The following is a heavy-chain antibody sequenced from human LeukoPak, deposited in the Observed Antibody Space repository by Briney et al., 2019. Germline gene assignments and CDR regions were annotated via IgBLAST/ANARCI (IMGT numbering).Heavy chain of an antibody. J-gene: IGHJ3*02. CDR2: IYYSGST. V-gene: IGHV4-30-4*01. CDR3: ARDHRPIRVTTAVDAFDI. D-gene: IGHD4-17*01. CDR1: GGSISSGDYY. Sequence: PSETLSLTCTVPGGSISSGDYYWSWIRQPPGKGLEWIGYIYYSGSTYYNPSLKSRVTISVDTSKNQFSLKLSSVTAADTAVYYCARDHRPIRVTTAVDAFDIWGQGTMVTVSS.